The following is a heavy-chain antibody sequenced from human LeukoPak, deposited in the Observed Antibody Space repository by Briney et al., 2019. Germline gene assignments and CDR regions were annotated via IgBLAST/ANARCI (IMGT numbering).Heavy chain of an antibody. D-gene: IGHD3-22*01. CDR3: ARDLGANYYDSSGYFSLVDY. CDR1: GFTFSSYA. Sequence: PGRSLRLSCAASGFTFSSYAMHWVRQAPGKGLEWVAVISYDGSNKYYADSVKGRFTISRDNSKNTLYLQMNSLRAEDTAVYYCARDLGANYYDSSGYFSLVDYWGQGTLVTVSS. J-gene: IGHJ4*02. V-gene: IGHV3-30-3*01. CDR2: ISYDGSNK.